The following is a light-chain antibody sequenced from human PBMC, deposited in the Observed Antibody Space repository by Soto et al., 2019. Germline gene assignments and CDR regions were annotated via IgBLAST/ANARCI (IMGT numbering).Light chain of an antibody. CDR3: QQYGSSRLT. J-gene: IGKJ4*01. CDR2: GAS. CDR1: QSVSSSY. Sequence: VLTQSPGTLSLSKGERASLSCRASQSVSSSYLAWYQQKPGQAPRLLIYGASSRATGIPDRFSGSGSGTDFTLTISRLEPEDFAVYYCQQYGSSRLTFGGGTKVDI. V-gene: IGKV3-20*01.